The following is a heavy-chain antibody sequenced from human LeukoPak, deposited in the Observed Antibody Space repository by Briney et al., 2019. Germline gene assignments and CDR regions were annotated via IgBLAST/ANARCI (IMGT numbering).Heavy chain of an antibody. CDR3: ARQGGSSSPYYYYYSDV. CDR1: GYSISSGYC. V-gene: IGHV4-38-2*01. CDR2: IYHSGNT. Sequence: PSETLSLTCAVSGYSISSGYCWGWIRQPPGKGLEWIGCIYHSGNTYCNPSLKSRVTISVDTSKNQFSLNLSSVTAADTAMYYCARQGGSSSPYYYYYSDVWGNGTTVTVSS. D-gene: IGHD6-13*01. J-gene: IGHJ6*03.